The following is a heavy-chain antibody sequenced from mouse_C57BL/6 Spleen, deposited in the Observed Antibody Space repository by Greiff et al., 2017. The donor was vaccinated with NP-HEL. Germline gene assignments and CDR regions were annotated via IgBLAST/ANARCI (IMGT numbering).Heavy chain of an antibody. Sequence: VQLQESGAELVRPGASVTLSCKASGYTFTDYEMHWVKQTPVHGLEWIGAIDPETGGTAYSQKFKGKAILTADKSSSTAYMELRSLTSEDSAVYYCTRSHYYGSSLDWYFDVWGTGTTVTVSS. CDR1: GYTFTDYE. V-gene: IGHV1-15*01. J-gene: IGHJ1*03. CDR3: TRSHYYGSSLDWYFDV. D-gene: IGHD1-1*01. CDR2: IDPETGGT.